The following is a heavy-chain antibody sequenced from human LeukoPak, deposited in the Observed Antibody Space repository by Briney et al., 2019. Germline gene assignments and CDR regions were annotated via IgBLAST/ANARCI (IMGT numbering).Heavy chain of an antibody. CDR3: AKDARRTDGWYYFDY. V-gene: IGHV3-23*01. Sequence: PGGSLRLSCAASGFAFSSQAMGWVRQAPGKGLEWVSVISDSGSLTYYADSVKGRFTISGDNSKKTLFLQLNSLRAEDTAVYYCAKDARRTDGWYYFDYWGQGALVTVSS. J-gene: IGHJ4*02. CDR1: GFAFSSQA. D-gene: IGHD6-19*01. CDR2: ISDSGSLT.